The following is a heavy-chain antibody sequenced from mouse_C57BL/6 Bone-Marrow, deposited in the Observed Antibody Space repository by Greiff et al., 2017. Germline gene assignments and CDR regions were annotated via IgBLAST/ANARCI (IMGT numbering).Heavy chain of an antibody. CDR1: GYAFSSSW. CDR3: ARPFITSYYFDY. J-gene: IGHJ2*01. D-gene: IGHD1-1*01. CDR2: IYPGDGDT. V-gene: IGHV1-82*01. Sequence: VKLQESGPELVKPGASVKISCKASGYAFSSSWMNWVKQRPGKGLEWIGRIYPGDGDTNYNGKFKGKATLTADKSSSTAYMQLSSLTSEDSAVYFCARPFITSYYFDYWGQGTTLTVSS.